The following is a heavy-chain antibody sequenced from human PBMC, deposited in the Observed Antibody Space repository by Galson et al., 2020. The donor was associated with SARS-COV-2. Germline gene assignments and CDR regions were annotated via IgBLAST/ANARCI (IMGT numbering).Heavy chain of an antibody. CDR3: ARDRGRGYGLDV. J-gene: IGHJ6*02. CDR2: IYSDGST. D-gene: IGHD1-26*01. CDR1: GFTVSANY. Sequence: GGSLRLSCAASGFTVSANYMSWVRPAPGKGLEWVSVIYSDGSTSYAASVKGRITITRDTSKNPLNRQMNSLRAEDSAVYYCARDRGRGYGLDVWGQGTTVSVSS. V-gene: IGHV3-53*01.